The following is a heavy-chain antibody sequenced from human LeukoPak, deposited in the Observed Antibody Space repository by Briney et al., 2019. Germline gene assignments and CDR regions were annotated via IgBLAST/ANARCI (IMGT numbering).Heavy chain of an antibody. CDR2: INHSGST. V-gene: IGHV4-34*01. Sequence: SQTLSLTCAVYGGSFSGYYWSWIRQPPGKGLEWIGEINHSGSTNYNPPLKSRVTISVDTSTNQLSLKLRSVTAADTAVYYCASLPSNTVTHDYWGQGTLVTVSS. D-gene: IGHD4-11*01. CDR3: ASLPSNTVTHDY. CDR1: GGSFSGYY. J-gene: IGHJ4*02.